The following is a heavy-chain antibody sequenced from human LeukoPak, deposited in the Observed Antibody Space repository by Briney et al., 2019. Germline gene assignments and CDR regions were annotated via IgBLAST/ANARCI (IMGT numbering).Heavy chain of an antibody. CDR2: IKQHGNEK. CDR3: ARVRGDYYMDV. Sequence: GGSLRLSCAASGFIFSSYWMTWVRQAPGKGLEWVANIKQHGNEKYYVDSVKGRFTISGDNAKNSLYLQMNSLRAEDTAVYYCARVRGDYYMDVWGKGTTVTVSS. D-gene: IGHD4-17*01. CDR1: GFIFSSYW. J-gene: IGHJ6*03. V-gene: IGHV3-7*01.